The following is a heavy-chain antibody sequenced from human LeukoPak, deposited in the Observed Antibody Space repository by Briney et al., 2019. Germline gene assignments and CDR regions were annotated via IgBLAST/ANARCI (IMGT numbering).Heavy chain of an antibody. CDR3: ARDYMAGGHFDY. Sequence: SETLSLTCTVSGGSINSYYWSWIRQPPGKGLEWIGYIYYSGSTNYNPSLKSRVTISVDTSKNQFSLKLSSVTAADTAVYYCARDYMAGGHFDYWGQGTLVTVSS. CDR1: GGSINSYY. D-gene: IGHD1-26*01. V-gene: IGHV4-59*01. CDR2: IYYSGST. J-gene: IGHJ4*02.